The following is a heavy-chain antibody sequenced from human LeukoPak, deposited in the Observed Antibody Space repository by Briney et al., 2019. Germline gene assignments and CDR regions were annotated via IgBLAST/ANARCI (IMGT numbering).Heavy chain of an antibody. CDR1: GFTFSIXG. D-gene: IGHD1-26*01. V-gene: IGHV3-33*01. Sequence: AASGFTFSIXGXXXXRXXPXKXXXXXXVIWYDGSNKYYADSVKGRFTISRDNSKNTLYLQMNSLRAEDTAVYYCVRGERQWDQIDYWGQGTPVTVSS. CDR3: VRGERQWDQIDY. CDR2: IWYDGSNK. J-gene: IGHJ4*02.